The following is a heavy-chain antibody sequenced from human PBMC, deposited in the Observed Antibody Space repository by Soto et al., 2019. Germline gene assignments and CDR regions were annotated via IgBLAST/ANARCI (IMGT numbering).Heavy chain of an antibody. CDR1: GGSISSYY. D-gene: IGHD3-3*01. CDR2: IYYSGST. CDR3: ARGGPNGYYDFWSGYQALDY. V-gene: IGHV4-59*01. J-gene: IGHJ4*02. Sequence: SETLSLTCTVSGGSISSYYWSWIRQPPGKGLEWIGYIYYSGSTNYNPSLKSRVTISVDTSKNQFSLKLSSVTAADTAVYYCARGGPNGYYDFWSGYQALDYWGQGTXVTVSS.